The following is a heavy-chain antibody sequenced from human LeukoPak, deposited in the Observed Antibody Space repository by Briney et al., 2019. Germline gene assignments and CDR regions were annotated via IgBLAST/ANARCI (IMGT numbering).Heavy chain of an antibody. CDR1: GGSFSGYY. V-gene: IGHV4-34*01. D-gene: IGHD3-10*01. CDR3: ASGTSMVRVDY. J-gene: IGHJ4*02. CDR2: INHSGST. Sequence: SETLSLTCAVCGGSFSGYYWSWIRQPPGKGLEWIGEINHSGSTNYNSSLKSRVTISVDTSKNQFSLKLSSVTAADTAVYYCASGTSMVRVDYWGQGTLVTVSS.